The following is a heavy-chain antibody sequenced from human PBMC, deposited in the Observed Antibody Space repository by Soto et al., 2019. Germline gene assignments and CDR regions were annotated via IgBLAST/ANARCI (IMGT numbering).Heavy chain of an antibody. CDR3: ARYYYGSGSYYITWFDP. D-gene: IGHD3-10*01. CDR1: GGTFSSYA. Sequence: SVKVSCKASGGTFSSYAISWVRQAPGQGLEWMGGIIPIFGTANYAQKFQGRVTITADKSTSTAYMELSSLRSEDTAVYYCARYYYGSGSYYITWFDPWGQGTLVTVSS. J-gene: IGHJ5*02. CDR2: IIPIFGTA. V-gene: IGHV1-69*06.